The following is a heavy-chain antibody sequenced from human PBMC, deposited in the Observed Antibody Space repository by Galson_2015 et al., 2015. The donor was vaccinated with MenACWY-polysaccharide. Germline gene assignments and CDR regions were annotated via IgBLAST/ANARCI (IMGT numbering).Heavy chain of an antibody. D-gene: IGHD6-19*01. V-gene: IGHV1-8*01. Sequence: SVKVSCKASGYTFTTYEINWVRQATGQGLEWMGSMNPNSGDTGYAHEFQGRVTMTRNNSISTAYMELSSLTSEDTAVYYCARGRRDTAVAAPAAVLLDYWGQGILVTVSS. J-gene: IGHJ4*02. CDR1: GYTFTTYE. CDR3: ARGRRDTAVAAPAAVLLDY. CDR2: MNPNSGDT.